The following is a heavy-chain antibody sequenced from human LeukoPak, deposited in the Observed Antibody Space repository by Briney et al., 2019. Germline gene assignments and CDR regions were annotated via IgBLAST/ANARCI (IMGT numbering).Heavy chain of an antibody. V-gene: IGHV1-69*13. J-gene: IGHJ4*02. Sequence: ASVKVSCKASAYTFTGYYMHWVRQAPGQGLEWMGGIIPIFGTANYAQKFQGRVTITADESTSTAYMELSSLRSEDTAVYYCARVAEDYDYVWGSYYYFDYWGQGTLVTVSS. CDR1: AYTFTGYY. CDR2: IIPIFGTA. D-gene: IGHD3-16*01. CDR3: ARVAEDYDYVWGSYYYFDY.